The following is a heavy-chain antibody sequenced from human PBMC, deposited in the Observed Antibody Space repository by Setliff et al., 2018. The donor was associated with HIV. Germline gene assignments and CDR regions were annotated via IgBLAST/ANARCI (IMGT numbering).Heavy chain of an antibody. CDR2: IIPISGTA. Sequence: SVKVSCKAPGGTFSNYGMSWVRQAPGQGLEWMGGIIPISGTANYAQKFQGRLTMTRDTSTNTVYMELGSLSSEDTAVYYCARDQPTVYYTSWYDSGEYNWFDPWGQGTLVTVSS. CDR3: ARDQPTVYYTSWYDSGEYNWFDP. D-gene: IGHD6-13*01. CDR1: GGTFSNYG. V-gene: IGHV1-69*05. J-gene: IGHJ5*02.